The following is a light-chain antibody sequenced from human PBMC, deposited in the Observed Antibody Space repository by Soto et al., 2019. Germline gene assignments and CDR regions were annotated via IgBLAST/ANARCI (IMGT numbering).Light chain of an antibody. J-gene: IGKJ1*01. CDR1: QSVLYSSNNKNY. Sequence: DIVMTQSPDSLAVSLGKRATINCKSSQSVLYSSNNKNYLAWYQQKPGQPPRLLIYWASTRESGVPDRFSGSGSGTDFTLTISSLQAEDVAVYYCQQYSNTPQSFGQGTKVEIK. V-gene: IGKV4-1*01. CDR3: QQYSNTPQS. CDR2: WAS.